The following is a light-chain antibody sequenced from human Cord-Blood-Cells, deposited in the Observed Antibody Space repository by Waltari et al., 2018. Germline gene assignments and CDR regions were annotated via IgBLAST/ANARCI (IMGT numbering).Light chain of an antibody. CDR2: KAS. CDR3: QQYNSYLIT. V-gene: IGKV1-5*03. Sequence: DIQMTQSPSTLSASVGDRVTITCRTSQSISSWLSWYQQKPGKAPKLLIYKASSLESGVPSSFGGSGSGTVFTLTISSLQPDDFATYYCQQYNSYLITFGQGTRLEIK. CDR1: QSISSW. J-gene: IGKJ5*01.